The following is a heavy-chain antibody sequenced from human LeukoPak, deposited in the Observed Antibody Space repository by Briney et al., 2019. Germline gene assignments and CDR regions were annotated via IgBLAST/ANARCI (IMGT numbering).Heavy chain of an antibody. V-gene: IGHV5-51*01. J-gene: IGHJ4*02. CDR1: GYDFTTYW. CDR2: IYPGDSDT. Sequence: GESLKISCKGSGYDFTTYWIAWVRQMPGKGLEWMGIIYPGDSDTRYSPSFQGQVTISADKSISTAYLQWSSLKASDTAMYYSARRVGSYEYFDYWGQGTLVTVSS. D-gene: IGHD3-10*01. CDR3: ARRVGSYEYFDY.